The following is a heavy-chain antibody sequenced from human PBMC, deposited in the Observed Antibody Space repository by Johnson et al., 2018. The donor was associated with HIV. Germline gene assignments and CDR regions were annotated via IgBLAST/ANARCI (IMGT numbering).Heavy chain of an antibody. CDR2: ISYDGNNK. V-gene: IGHV3-30-3*01. Sequence: QVQLVESGGGVVQPGRSLRLSCAASGFIFSTYGMHWVRQAPGRGLEWVAIISYDGNNKDYADSVKGRFTISRDNSKNTLFLQMNSLRTEDTAVYFCASEASCAPRPETAFDVWGQGTKVTVSS. CDR3: ASEASCAPRPETAFDV. J-gene: IGHJ3*01. CDR1: GFIFSTYG.